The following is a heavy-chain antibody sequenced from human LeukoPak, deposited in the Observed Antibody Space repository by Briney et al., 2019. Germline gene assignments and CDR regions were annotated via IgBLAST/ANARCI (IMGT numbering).Heavy chain of an antibody. J-gene: IGHJ4*02. CDR1: GLTFGSYG. Sequence: GGSLRLSCAASGLTFGSYGMGWVRQAPGKGPEWVSCISYTGVSTFYADSVKGRFTISRDNSKNTMFLQMNSLRAEDTAIYYCAKSEGGRCLLPSDSWGQGTLVTVSS. D-gene: IGHD2-15*01. CDR3: AKSEGGRCLLPSDS. V-gene: IGHV3-23*01. CDR2: ISYTGVST.